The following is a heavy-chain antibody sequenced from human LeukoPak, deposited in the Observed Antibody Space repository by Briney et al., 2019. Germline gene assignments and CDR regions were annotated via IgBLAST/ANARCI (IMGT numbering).Heavy chain of an antibody. Sequence: PGGSLRLSCAASGFTFSDHYMDWVRQAPGKGLEWVGRTRNKANSYTTEYAASGKGRFTISRNDSTNSLYLQMNSMKTEDTAVYYCARDRGAYYFDYWGQGTLVTVSS. CDR3: ARDRGAYYFDY. CDR1: GFTFSDHY. J-gene: IGHJ4*02. D-gene: IGHD3-10*01. CDR2: TRNKANSYTT. V-gene: IGHV3-72*01.